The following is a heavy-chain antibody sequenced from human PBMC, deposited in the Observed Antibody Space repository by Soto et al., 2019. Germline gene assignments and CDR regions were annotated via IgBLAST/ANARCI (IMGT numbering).Heavy chain of an antibody. CDR2: IYWDDDK. CDR3: AHAELRKVRRYPASYFDY. J-gene: IGHJ4*02. CDR1: GFSLSTSGVG. Sequence: QITLKESGPTLVKPTQTLTLTCTFSGFSLSTSGVGVGWIRQPPGKALGWLALIYWDDDKRYSPSLKSRLTITKDTSKNQVVLTMTNMDPVDTATYYCAHAELRKVRRYPASYFDYWGQGTLVTVSS. V-gene: IGHV2-5*02. D-gene: IGHD3-10*01.